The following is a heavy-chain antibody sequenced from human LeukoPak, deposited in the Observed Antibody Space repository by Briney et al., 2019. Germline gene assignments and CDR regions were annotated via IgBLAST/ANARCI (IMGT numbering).Heavy chain of an antibody. J-gene: IGHJ4*02. CDR1: GFTLSNFA. D-gene: IGHD1-26*01. Sequence: PGGSLRLSCAASGFTLSNFAMHWVRQATGKGLEWVSAIGTAGDTFYPGSVKGRFTISRENAKNSLYLQMINLRAEDTAVYYCARQMTPHGNFDYWGQGTLVTVSS. V-gene: IGHV3-13*01. CDR2: IGTAGDT. CDR3: ARQMTPHGNFDY.